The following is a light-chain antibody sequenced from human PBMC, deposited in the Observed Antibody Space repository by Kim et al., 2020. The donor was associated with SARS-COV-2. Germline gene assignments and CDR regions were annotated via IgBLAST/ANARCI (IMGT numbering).Light chain of an antibody. Sequence: GATVTLTGGLSSCSVSTSSYPTWYQQNPGQPPRTLIYSTNIRSSGVPDRFSGSILGNKAALTITGAQADDESEYYCVLYVGSGISVFGGGTQLTVL. CDR3: VLYVGSGISV. CDR2: STN. J-gene: IGLJ3*02. CDR1: SCSVSTSSY. V-gene: IGLV8-61*01.